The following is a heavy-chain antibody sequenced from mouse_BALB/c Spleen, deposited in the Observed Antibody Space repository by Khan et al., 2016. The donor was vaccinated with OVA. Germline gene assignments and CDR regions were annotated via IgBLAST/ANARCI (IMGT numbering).Heavy chain of an antibody. V-gene: IGHV1-7*01. CDR1: GYTFINYW. J-gene: IGHJ2*01. D-gene: IGHD1-1*01. Sequence: QVQLQQSGAELAKPGASVKMSCKASGYTFINYWILWVKQRPGQGLEWIGYINPSTDYTEYNQNFKDKATLTADKSSSTAYLQLSSLTSADPAVYFCRRRGQRWDFDYWGQGTALTVSS. CDR3: RRRGQRWDFDY. CDR2: INPSTDYT.